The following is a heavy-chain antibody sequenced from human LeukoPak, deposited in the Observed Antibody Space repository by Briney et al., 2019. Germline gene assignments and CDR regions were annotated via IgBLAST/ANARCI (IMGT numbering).Heavy chain of an antibody. D-gene: IGHD3-10*01. CDR1: GYTFTGYY. CDR2: INPNTGGT. V-gene: IGHV1-2*02. J-gene: IGHJ4*02. CDR3: AKDYYGSGSYCDY. Sequence: ASAKVSCKASGYTFTGYYIHWVRQAPGQGLEWMGWINPNTGGTNYAQKFQGRVTMTRDTSISTAYMELSRLRSDDTAVYYCAKDYYGSGSYCDYWGRGALVTVSS.